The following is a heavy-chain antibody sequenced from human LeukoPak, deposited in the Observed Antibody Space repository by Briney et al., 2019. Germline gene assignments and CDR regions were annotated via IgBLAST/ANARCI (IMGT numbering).Heavy chain of an antibody. CDR3: ARDLERYSSGWTLDY. CDR2: ISYDGSNK. D-gene: IGHD6-19*01. CDR1: GFTFSSYA. Sequence: PGRSLRLSCAASGFTFSSYAMHWVRQAPGKGLEWVAVISYDGSNKYYADSVKGRFTISRDNSKNTLYLQMNSLRAEDTAVYYCARDLERYSSGWTLDYWGQGTLVTVSS. J-gene: IGHJ4*02. V-gene: IGHV3-30-3*01.